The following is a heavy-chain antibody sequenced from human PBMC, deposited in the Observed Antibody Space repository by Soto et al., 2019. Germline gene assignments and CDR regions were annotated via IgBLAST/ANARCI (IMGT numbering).Heavy chain of an antibody. D-gene: IGHD3-10*01. CDR2: IIPIFGTA. CDR1: GGTFTSYA. J-gene: IGHJ6*02. Sequence: QVQLVQSGAEVKKPGSSVKVSCKASGGTFTSYAISWVGQAPGQGLEWMGGIIPIFGTANYAQKFQGRVTITADESTSTAYMELSSLRSEDTAVYYCARQESFGGFWYGMDVWGQGTTVTVSS. CDR3: ARQESFGGFWYGMDV. V-gene: IGHV1-69*01.